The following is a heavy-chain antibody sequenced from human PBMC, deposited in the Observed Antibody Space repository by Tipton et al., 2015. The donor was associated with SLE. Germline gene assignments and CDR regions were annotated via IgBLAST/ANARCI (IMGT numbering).Heavy chain of an antibody. V-gene: IGHV4-61*05. J-gene: IGHJ4*01. CDR3: ASQTGNRALGVFFDY. Sequence: TLSLTCNVSGGSISRSSHYWGWIRQPPGKGLEWIGYVFYRGNTRYSPSLNSRVTIAIDTSRRQFTLNLKSVTAADTAVYYCASQTGNRALGVFFDYWGQGTLVTVPS. CDR1: GGSISRSSHY. D-gene: IGHD7-27*01. CDR2: VFYRGNT.